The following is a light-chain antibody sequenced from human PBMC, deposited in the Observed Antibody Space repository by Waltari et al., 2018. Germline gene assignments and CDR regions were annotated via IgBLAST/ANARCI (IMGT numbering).Light chain of an antibody. Sequence: DIQMTQSQSSLSASVGDRVTITCRASQGISNSLDWYQQKPGKAPKLLLYAASRLESGVPSRFSGSGSWTDYTLTISSLQPEDFATYYCQQYYSTPRTFGQGTKRDI. CDR3: QQYYSTPRT. CDR2: AAS. V-gene: IGKV1-NL1*01. J-gene: IGKJ2*01. CDR1: QGISNS.